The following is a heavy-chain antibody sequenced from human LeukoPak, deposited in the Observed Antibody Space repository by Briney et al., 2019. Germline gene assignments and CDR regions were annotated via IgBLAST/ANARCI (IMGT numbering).Heavy chain of an antibody. D-gene: IGHD4-17*01. CDR2: IRSSSGYV. V-gene: IGHV3-21*01. CDR3: ARDLYGDYGMDV. CDR1: GFTFNTYS. Sequence: GGSPRLSCTASGFTFNTYSMNWVRQAPGKGLEWVSSIRSSSGYVYYADSVKGRFTISRDNAKHSLYLQMDSLRVEDTAVYYCARDLYGDYGMDVWGQGTTVTASS. J-gene: IGHJ6*02.